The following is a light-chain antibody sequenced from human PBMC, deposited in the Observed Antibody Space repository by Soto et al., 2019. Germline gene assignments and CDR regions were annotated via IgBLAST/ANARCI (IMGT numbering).Light chain of an antibody. J-gene: IGKJ5*01. CDR1: QSLVHSDGRTY. CDR2: KVS. CDR3: MQGTHWPIT. Sequence: LMTQSPLSLPVTLGQPASISCKSSQSLVHSDGRTYLSWFQQRPGQSPRRLIYKVSNRDSGVPDRFSGGGSGTDFTLRISRVEAEDVGVYYCMQGTHWPITFGQGTRLEIK. V-gene: IGKV2-30*02.